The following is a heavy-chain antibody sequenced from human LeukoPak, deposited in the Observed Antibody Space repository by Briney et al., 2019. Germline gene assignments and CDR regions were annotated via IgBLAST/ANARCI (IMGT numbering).Heavy chain of an antibody. J-gene: IGHJ3*02. Sequence: GGSLRLSCAGSGFTFSSYGMHWVRQAPGKGLEWVAVIWYDGSNKYYADSVKGRFTISRDNSKNTLYLQMNSLRAEDTAVYYCARDGTLLSRYSSSNDAFDIWGQGTMVTVSS. CDR3: ARDGTLLSRYSSSNDAFDI. CDR1: GFTFSSYG. D-gene: IGHD6-13*01. V-gene: IGHV3-33*08. CDR2: IWYDGSNK.